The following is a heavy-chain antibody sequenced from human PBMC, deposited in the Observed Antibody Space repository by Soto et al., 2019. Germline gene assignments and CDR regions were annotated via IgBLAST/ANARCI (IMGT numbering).Heavy chain of an antibody. J-gene: IGHJ6*02. CDR1: GYTFTSYT. CDR3: ARPSITGTDYYYYGMDV. Sequence: ASVKVSCKASGYTFTSYTINWVRQATGEGLEWMGWMNPNSGNTGYAQKLQGRVTITADESTSTAYMELSSLRSEDTAVYYCARPSITGTDYYYYGMDVWGQGTTVTVSS. D-gene: IGHD1-7*01. V-gene: IGHV1-8*01. CDR2: MNPNSGNT.